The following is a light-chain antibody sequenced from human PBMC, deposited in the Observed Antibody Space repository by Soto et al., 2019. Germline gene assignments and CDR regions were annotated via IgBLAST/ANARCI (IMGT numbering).Light chain of an antibody. V-gene: IGKV1-5*03. CDR2: KAS. CDR1: ATISIW. CDR3: QKYNSAPLT. Sequence: DIQSTQSPSTLSASAGDKVTITCRASATISIWLAWYQKKTGKDPEILINKASSLQSEVPSRFSRSGSGTDFNLTIRRLHTEDGAAYDGQKYNSAPLTVGEGTKGEIK. J-gene: IGKJ4*01.